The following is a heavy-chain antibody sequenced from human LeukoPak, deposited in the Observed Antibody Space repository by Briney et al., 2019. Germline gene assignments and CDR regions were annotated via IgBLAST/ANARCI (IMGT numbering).Heavy chain of an antibody. CDR3: AREPLGHTMIVVVAYSYFDY. Sequence: KTSETLSLTCTVSGGSISSSSYYWGWIRQPPGKGLEWIGSIYYSGSTYYNPSLKSRVTISVDTSKNQFSLKLSSVTAADTAVYYCAREPLGHTMIVVVAYSYFDYWGQGTLVTVSS. CDR2: IYYSGST. V-gene: IGHV4-39*07. D-gene: IGHD3-22*01. J-gene: IGHJ4*02. CDR1: GGSISSSSYY.